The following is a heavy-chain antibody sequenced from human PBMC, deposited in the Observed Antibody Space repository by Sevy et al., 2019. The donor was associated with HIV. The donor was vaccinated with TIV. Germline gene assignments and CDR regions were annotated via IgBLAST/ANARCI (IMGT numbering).Heavy chain of an antibody. CDR1: GYTFNSHG. Sequence: ASVKVSCKASGYTFNSHGISWVRQAPGQGLEWMGWISAFNGKKNSDQKFQGRVAMTTETSTITAYMELRGLKPYDTAVYDWARDRMLYGSGSDDPLAYWGQGTLVTVSS. D-gene: IGHD3-10*01. CDR3: ARDRMLYGSGSDDPLAY. CDR2: ISAFNGKK. J-gene: IGHJ4*02. V-gene: IGHV1-18*01.